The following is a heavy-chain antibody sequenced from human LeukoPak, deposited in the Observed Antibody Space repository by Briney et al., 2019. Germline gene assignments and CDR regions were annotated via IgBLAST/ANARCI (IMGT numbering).Heavy chain of an antibody. D-gene: IGHD3-10*01. CDR2: INPSGGST. J-gene: IGHJ4*02. CDR3: ARDYYGSGSYVVPFDY. V-gene: IGHV1-46*01. CDR1: GYTFTSYY. Sequence: ASVKVSCKASGYTFTSYYMHWVRQAPGQGLEWMGIINPSGGSTSYAQKFQGRVTMTRDTSTSTVYMELSSLRSEDTAVYYCARDYYGSGSYVVPFDYWGQGTLVTVSS.